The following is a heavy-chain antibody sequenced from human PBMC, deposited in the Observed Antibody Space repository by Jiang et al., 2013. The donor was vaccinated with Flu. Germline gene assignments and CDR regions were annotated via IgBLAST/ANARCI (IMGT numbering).Heavy chain of an antibody. J-gene: IGHJ3*02. V-gene: IGHV4-59*08. CDR3: ARLYGDYTQTAFHI. Sequence: GSGLVKPSETLSLTCTVSGGSISSYHWNWIRQPPGKGLEWIGYIYYSGSGSTNYNPSLKSRVTISVDTSKNQFSLKLSSVTAADTAVYYCARLYGDYTQTAFHIWGQGTMVTVSS. CDR1: GGSISSYH. D-gene: IGHD4-17*01. CDR2: IYYSGSGST.